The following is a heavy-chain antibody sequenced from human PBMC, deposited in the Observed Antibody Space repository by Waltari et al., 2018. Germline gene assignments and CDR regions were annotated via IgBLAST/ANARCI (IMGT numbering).Heavy chain of an antibody. V-gene: IGHV1-24*01. D-gene: IGHD3-9*01. CDR3: ATFYILTGYYELDY. J-gene: IGHJ4*02. Sequence: QVQLVQSGAEVKKPGASVKVSCKVSGSTLTDLSMNWVRPAPGKGLEWMGGFDPEDGETIYAQKFQGRVTMTEDTSTDTAYMELSSLRSEDTAVYYCATFYILTGYYELDYWGQGTLVTVSS. CDR1: GSTLTDLS. CDR2: FDPEDGET.